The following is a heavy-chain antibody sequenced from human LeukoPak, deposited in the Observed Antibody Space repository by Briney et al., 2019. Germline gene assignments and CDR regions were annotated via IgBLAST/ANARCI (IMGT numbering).Heavy chain of an antibody. D-gene: IGHD6-13*01. Sequence: PSETLSLTCTVSGYSISSGYYWGWIRQPPGKGLEWIGSIYHSGSTYYNPSLKSRVTISVDTSKNQFSLKLSSVTAADTAVYYCARGYSSSWSSDWFDPWGQGTLVTVSS. V-gene: IGHV4-38-2*02. J-gene: IGHJ5*02. CDR3: ARGYSSSWSSDWFDP. CDR2: IYHSGST. CDR1: GYSISSGYY.